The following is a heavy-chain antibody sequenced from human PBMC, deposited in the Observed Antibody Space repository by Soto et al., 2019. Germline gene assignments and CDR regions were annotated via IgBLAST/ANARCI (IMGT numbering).Heavy chain of an antibody. CDR3: ARDRGNYGDYLFDY. D-gene: IGHD4-17*01. V-gene: IGHV3-33*01. J-gene: IGHJ4*02. CDR2: IWYDGSKK. Sequence: QVQLVESGGGVVQPGRSLRLSCAASGFTFSSYGMHWVRQAPGKGLEWVAVIWYDGSKKYYADSVKGRFTISRDNSKNTLYLQMNSLRAEDTAVYDCARDRGNYGDYLFDYWGQGTLVTVSS. CDR1: GFTFSSYG.